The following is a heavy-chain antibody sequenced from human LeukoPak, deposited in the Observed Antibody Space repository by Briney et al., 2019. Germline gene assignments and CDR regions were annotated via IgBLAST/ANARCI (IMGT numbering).Heavy chain of an antibody. D-gene: IGHD3-22*01. CDR1: GYSFDRYG. Sequence: ASVKVSCKASGYSFDRYGVSWVRQAPGQGLEWLGWIGAFNGNTNYAQNIQGRVTMTADTSTTTAYMELRSLSSDDTAVYYCARDFLSYDGSENHFEDTFDIWGQGTMVIVSS. CDR2: IGAFNGNT. V-gene: IGHV1-18*01. CDR3: ARDFLSYDGSENHFEDTFDI. J-gene: IGHJ3*02.